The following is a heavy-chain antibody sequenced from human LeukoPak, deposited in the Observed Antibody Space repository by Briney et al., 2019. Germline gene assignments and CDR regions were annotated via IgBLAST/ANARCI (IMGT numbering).Heavy chain of an antibody. J-gene: IGHJ4*02. CDR2: ISGSGDST. D-gene: IGHD3-22*01. CDR1: GFTFSTYA. V-gene: IGHV3-23*01. Sequence: PGGSLRLSCAASGFTFSTYAVTWVRQAPGKGLEWVSTISGSGDSTYYADSVKGRFTISRDNSKDTLYLQMSSVRVDDTAVYYCARDRGRYYDSRGFYWGYYFDSWSQGILVTVST. CDR3: ARDRGRYYDSRGFYWGYYFDS.